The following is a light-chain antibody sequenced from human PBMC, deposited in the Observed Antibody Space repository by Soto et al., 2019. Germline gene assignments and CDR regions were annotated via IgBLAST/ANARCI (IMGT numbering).Light chain of an antibody. CDR1: QSVRSSY. Sequence: EIVLTQSPGTLSLSPGERATLSCRASQSVRSSYLAWYQQKPGQPPRLLIYGASSRATGIPDRFSASGSGTDFTLTISRLEPGDFAVYYCQQYGSSPLTFGGGTKVEIK. CDR2: GAS. CDR3: QQYGSSPLT. V-gene: IGKV3-20*01. J-gene: IGKJ4*01.